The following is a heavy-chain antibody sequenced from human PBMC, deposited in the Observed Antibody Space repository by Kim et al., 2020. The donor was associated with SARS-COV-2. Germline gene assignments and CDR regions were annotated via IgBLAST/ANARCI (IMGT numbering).Heavy chain of an antibody. Sequence: ASVKASCKASGYTFTSYYMHWVRQAPGQGLEWMGIINPSGGSTSYAQKFQGRVTMTRDTSTSTVYMELSSLRSEDTAVYYCARDGHIVVVIAIPSKTGYYGMDVWGQGTTVTVSS. J-gene: IGHJ6*02. CDR2: INPSGGST. V-gene: IGHV1-46*01. CDR1: GYTFTSYY. CDR3: ARDGHIVVVIAIPSKTGYYGMDV. D-gene: IGHD2-21*01.